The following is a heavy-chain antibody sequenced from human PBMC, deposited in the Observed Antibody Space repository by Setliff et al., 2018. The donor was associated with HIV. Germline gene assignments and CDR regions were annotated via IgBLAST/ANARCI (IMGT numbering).Heavy chain of an antibody. D-gene: IGHD3-22*01. CDR2: INHSGST. CDR1: GGSITSSNSY. Sequence: PSETLSLTCTVSGGSITSSNSYWGWIRQSPGKGLEWIGEINHSGSTNYNPSLKSRVTISVDTSKNQFSLKLSSVTAEDTAVYYCARDLSYDYDRSSDTFDYWGQGTLVTVSS. J-gene: IGHJ4*02. CDR3: ARDLSYDYDRSSDTFDY. V-gene: IGHV4-39*07.